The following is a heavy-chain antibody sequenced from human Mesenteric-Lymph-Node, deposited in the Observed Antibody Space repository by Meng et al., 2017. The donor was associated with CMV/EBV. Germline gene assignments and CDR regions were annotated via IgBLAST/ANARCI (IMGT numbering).Heavy chain of an antibody. Sequence: KASGYSFSSYGVSWVRQAPGQGLELMGWISVYNGNTNYAQSFQGRVTMTTDTSTSTAYMELRSLRSDDTAVYFCARRDYGGNSGLDDYWGQGTLVTVSS. CDR2: ISVYNGNT. J-gene: IGHJ4*02. CDR3: ARRDYGGNSGLDDY. D-gene: IGHD4-23*01. CDR1: GYSFSSYG. V-gene: IGHV1-18*04.